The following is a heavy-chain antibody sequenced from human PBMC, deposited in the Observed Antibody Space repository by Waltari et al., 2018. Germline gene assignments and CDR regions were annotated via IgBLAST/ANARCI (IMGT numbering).Heavy chain of an antibody. CDR3: AKDLHYIAAADY. CDR1: GFTFSTNA. J-gene: IGHJ4*02. Sequence: VQLVESGGGVVQPGRSLRLSCAASGFTFSTNAMTWVRQAPGKGLDWVSTITIDDNTYYADSVKGRFTISRDNSKNTLYLQMNSLTAEDTAIYYCAKDLHYIAAADYWGQGTLVTVSS. V-gene: IGHV3-23*04. CDR2: ITIDDNT. D-gene: IGHD6-6*01.